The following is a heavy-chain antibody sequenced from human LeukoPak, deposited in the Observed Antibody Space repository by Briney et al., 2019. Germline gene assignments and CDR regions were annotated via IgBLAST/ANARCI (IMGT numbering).Heavy chain of an antibody. Sequence: PGGSLRLSCAASGFTFSSYSMNWVRQAPGKGLEWVSGINWNGGSTGYADSVKGRFTISRDNAKNSLYLQMNSLRAEDTALYYCAREQVGASAVSYYYYMDVWGKGTTVTVSS. V-gene: IGHV3-20*04. J-gene: IGHJ6*03. CDR1: GFTFSSYS. CDR2: INWNGGST. CDR3: AREQVGASAVSYYYYMDV. D-gene: IGHD1-26*01.